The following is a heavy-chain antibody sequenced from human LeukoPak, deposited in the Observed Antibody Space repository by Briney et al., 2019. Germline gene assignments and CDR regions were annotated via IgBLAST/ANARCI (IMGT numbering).Heavy chain of an antibody. J-gene: IGHJ4*02. Sequence: PSETLSLTCAVSGYSISSGYYLGWIRQPPGKGLEWIGSIYHSGSTYYNPSLKSRVTISVDTSKNQFSLKLSSVAAADTAVYYCARGPDGDSDYWGQGTLVTVSS. CDR1: GYSISSGYY. V-gene: IGHV4-38-2*01. D-gene: IGHD4-17*01. CDR2: IYHSGST. CDR3: ARGPDGDSDY.